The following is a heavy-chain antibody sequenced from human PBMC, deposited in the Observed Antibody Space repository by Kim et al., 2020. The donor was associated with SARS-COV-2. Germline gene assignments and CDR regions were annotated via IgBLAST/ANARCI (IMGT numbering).Heavy chain of an antibody. D-gene: IGHD2-21*02. CDR1: GYTFTDYF. J-gene: IGHJ3*02. CDR2: INPKRGDT. CDR3: VRDAVEMTAIQDGFDI. V-gene: IGHV1-2*06. Sequence: ASVKVSCKASGYTFTDYFIHWVRQAPGQGLQWMGRINPKRGDTYYAQDFRGRVTMTRLTSIRTAYMELTSLKSDDTAVYFCVRDAVEMTAIQDGFDIWGQ.